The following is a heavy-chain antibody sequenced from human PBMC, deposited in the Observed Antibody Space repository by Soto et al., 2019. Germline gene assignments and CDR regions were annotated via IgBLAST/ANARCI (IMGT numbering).Heavy chain of an antibody. V-gene: IGHV4-59*11. D-gene: IGHD3-16*01. CDR3: VRGATNAQFDY. CDR2: VYHTGFT. Sequence: PSETLSLTCTVAGGSISGHYLSWIRQAPGKGLEWLGYVYHTGFTTYNPPLKIRVIAAVATSKNQFSLSLSSASAADTAVYYCVRGATNAQFDYWGQGTPVTVSS. J-gene: IGHJ4*02. CDR1: GGSISGHY.